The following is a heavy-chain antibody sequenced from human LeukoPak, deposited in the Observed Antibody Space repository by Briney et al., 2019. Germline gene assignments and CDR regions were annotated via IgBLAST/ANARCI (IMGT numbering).Heavy chain of an antibody. D-gene: IGHD6-13*01. CDR2: ISYDGSNK. V-gene: IGHV3-30*04. J-gene: IGHJ4*02. CDR3: TRHAAAAPFDY. Sequence: PGRSLRLSCAASGFTFSSYAMHWVRQAPGKGLEWVAVISYDGSNKYYADSVKGRFTISRDDSKNTAYLQMNSLKTEDTAVYYCTRHAAAAPFDYWGQGTLVTVSS. CDR1: GFTFSSYA.